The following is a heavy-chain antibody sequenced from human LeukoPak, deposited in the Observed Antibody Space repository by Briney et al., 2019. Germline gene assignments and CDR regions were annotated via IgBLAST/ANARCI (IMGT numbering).Heavy chain of an antibody. V-gene: IGHV4-39*01. CDR2: ISYSGRT. CDR1: GGSIGTSSYY. Sequence: PSETLSLTCAVSGGSIGTSSYYWNWIRQPPGKGLEWIGTISYSGRTYSNPSLKSRLTVSADMSENQFSLKLSSVTAADTAVYYCARLQWLVPEYFQHWGQGTLVTVSS. CDR3: ARLQWLVPEYFQH. D-gene: IGHD6-19*01. J-gene: IGHJ1*01.